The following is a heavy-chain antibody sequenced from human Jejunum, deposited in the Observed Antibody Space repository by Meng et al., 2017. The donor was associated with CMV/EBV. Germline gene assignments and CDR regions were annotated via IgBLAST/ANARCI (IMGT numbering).Heavy chain of an antibody. Sequence: GYYVHWVRQAPGQGLEWMGWINPRTGGTNSAQKFQGRVTMTRDTSITTAYMELSSLTSDDSSVYFCAREQVVVEPTGYKYFGMDVWGQGTTVTSP. V-gene: IGHV1-2*02. CDR1: GYY. CDR3: AREQVVVEPTGYKYFGMDV. D-gene: IGHD2-2*01. J-gene: IGHJ6*02. CDR2: INPRTGGT.